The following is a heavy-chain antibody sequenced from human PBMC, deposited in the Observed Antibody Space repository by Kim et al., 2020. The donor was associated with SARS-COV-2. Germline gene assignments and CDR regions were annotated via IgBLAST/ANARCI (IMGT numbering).Heavy chain of an antibody. Sequence: GGSLRLSCAASGITFSSYWMHWVRQAPGKGLGWVSRMNNDGTNIRYADSVKGRFTVSRDNAKNTLYLQMNRLRAEDTAVYYCVRDWAFGAGDCSWGQGTLVTVSS. D-gene: IGHD2-21*02. CDR3: VRDWAFGAGDCS. CDR1: GITFSSYW. CDR2: MNNDGTNI. J-gene: IGHJ5*02. V-gene: IGHV3-74*01.